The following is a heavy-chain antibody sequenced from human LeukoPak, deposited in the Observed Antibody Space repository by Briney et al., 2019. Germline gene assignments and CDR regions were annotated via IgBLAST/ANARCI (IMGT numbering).Heavy chain of an antibody. Sequence: GGSLRLSCAASGFTFDDYAMHWVRQAPGKGLEWGSGISWNSGSIGYADSVKGRFTISRDNAKNSLYLQMNSLRAEDTALYYCAKGPPHGIAVAGVFDYWGQGTLVTVSS. CDR1: GFTFDDYA. CDR3: AKGPPHGIAVAGVFDY. D-gene: IGHD6-19*01. V-gene: IGHV3-9*01. CDR2: ISWNSGSI. J-gene: IGHJ4*02.